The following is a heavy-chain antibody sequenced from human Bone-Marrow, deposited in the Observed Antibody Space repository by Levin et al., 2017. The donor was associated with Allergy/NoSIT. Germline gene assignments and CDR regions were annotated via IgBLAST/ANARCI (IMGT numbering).Heavy chain of an antibody. CDR3: ARVGHVRESSGTSWYSFSYYYMDV. V-gene: IGHV4-61*02. CDR2: IYTSGST. J-gene: IGHJ6*03. CDR1: GGPISSGNYY. D-gene: IGHD2-2*02. Sequence: SETLSLTCTVSGGPISSGNYYWSWIRQPAGERLEWIGRIYTSGSTNYNPSLKSRVTISLDTSKNQFPLKLTSVTAADTAVYYCARVGHVRESSGTSWYSFSYYYMDVWGKGTTVTVSS.